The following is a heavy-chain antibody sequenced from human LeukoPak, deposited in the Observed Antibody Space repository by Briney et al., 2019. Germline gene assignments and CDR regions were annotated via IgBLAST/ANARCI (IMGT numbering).Heavy chain of an antibody. D-gene: IGHD3-10*01. CDR3: ARVPGSGITNNHIDY. Sequence: GGSLRLSCAVSGFTFSSYSMNWVRQAPGKGLEWVSSISSSSSYIYYADSVKGRFTISRDNAKNSLYLQTNSLRAEDTAVYYCARVPGSGITNNHIDYWGQGTLVTVSS. CDR1: GFTFSSYS. CDR2: ISSSSSYI. V-gene: IGHV3-21*01. J-gene: IGHJ4*02.